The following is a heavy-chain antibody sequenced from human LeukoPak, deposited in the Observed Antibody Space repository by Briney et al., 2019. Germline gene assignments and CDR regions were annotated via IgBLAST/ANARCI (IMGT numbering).Heavy chain of an antibody. CDR1: GGSISSSSYY. D-gene: IGHD6-19*01. Sequence: ETSETLSLTCTVSGGSISSSSYYWGWIRQPPGKGLEWIGSSYYSGSTYYNPSLKSRVTISVDTSKNQFSLKLSSVTAADTAVYYCAREALIAVGDPASSGFDYWGQGTLVTVSS. CDR2: SYYSGST. V-gene: IGHV4-39*07. J-gene: IGHJ4*02. CDR3: AREALIAVGDPASSGFDY.